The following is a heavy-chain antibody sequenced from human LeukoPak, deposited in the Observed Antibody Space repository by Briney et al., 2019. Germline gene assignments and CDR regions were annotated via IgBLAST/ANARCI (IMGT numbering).Heavy chain of an antibody. J-gene: IGHJ4*02. CDR2: IKSDVSCT. Sequence: GGSLRLSCAASGNYCMHWVGQAPGKGLVWGSHIKSDVSCTSYADSLKGRFTISKYNAKNTVYLPMSSLSAEDTAVYSCVRFYETYWGRGALVTVSS. D-gene: IGHD2/OR15-2a*01. CDR1: GNYC. CDR3: VRFYETY. V-gene: IGHV3-74*01.